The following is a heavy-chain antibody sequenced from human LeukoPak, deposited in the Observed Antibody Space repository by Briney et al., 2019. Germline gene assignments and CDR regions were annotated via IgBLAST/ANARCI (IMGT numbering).Heavy chain of an antibody. CDR2: ISSSGSTI. CDR3: ARGSGIYAY. V-gene: IGHV3-48*03. D-gene: IGHD5-12*01. CDR1: GFTFSSYE. Sequence: GGSLRLSCAASGFTFSSYEMNWVRQAPGKGLEWGSYISSSGSTIYYTDSVKGRFTISRDNAKNSLYLQMKSLGAEDTAVYYCARGSGIYAYWGQGTLVTVSS. J-gene: IGHJ4*02.